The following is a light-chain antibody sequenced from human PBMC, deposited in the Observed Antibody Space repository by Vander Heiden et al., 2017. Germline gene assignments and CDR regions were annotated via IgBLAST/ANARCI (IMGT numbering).Light chain of an antibody. CDR3: QQSDSTPMYT. Sequence: DIQMTQSPSSLSASVGDRVTITCRASQSISSYLNWYQQKPGVPSRFSGSGSGTDFTLTISSLQPEDFATYYCQQSDSTPMYTFGQGTKLEIK. CDR1: QSISSY. J-gene: IGKJ2*01. V-gene: IGKV1-39*01.